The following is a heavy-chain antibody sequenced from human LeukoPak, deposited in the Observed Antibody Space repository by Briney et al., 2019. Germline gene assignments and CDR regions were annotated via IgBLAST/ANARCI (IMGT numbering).Heavy chain of an antibody. CDR2: INSDGSST. CDR3: VKGYNYGYSWDY. J-gene: IGHJ4*02. CDR1: GFTFSIRW. V-gene: IGHV3-74*03. D-gene: IGHD5-18*01. Sequence: QSGGSLRLSCAASGFTFSIRWMHWVRQAPGKGPVWVAHINSDGSSTTYADSVKGRFIISRDNAGNTLYLQMNSLRAEDTAVYYCVKGYNYGYSWDYWGQGTLVTVSS.